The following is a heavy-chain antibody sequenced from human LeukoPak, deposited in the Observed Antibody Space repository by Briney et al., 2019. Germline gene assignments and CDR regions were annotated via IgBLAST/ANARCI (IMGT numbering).Heavy chain of an antibody. CDR3: AREQPYSGSLPVAP. Sequence: SVKVSCKASGGTFSSYAISWVRQAPGQGLEWMGRIIPMLGITNYAQKFQGRVTITADESTSTAYMELSSLRSEDTAVYYCAREQPYSGSLPVAPWGQGTLVTVSS. J-gene: IGHJ5*02. CDR1: GGTFSSYA. CDR2: IIPMLGIT. D-gene: IGHD1-26*01. V-gene: IGHV1-69*04.